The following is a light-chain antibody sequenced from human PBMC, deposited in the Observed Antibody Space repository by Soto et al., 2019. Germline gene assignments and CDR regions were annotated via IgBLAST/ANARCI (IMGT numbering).Light chain of an antibody. J-gene: IGKJ5*01. V-gene: IGKV1-33*01. CDR1: QDISNY. Sequence: DIQMTQSPSSLSASVGDRVTITCQASQDISNYLNWYQQKPGKAPKLLIYDASNLETGVPSRFSGSGSGTDFTFTISSLQPEDFAVYYCQQRSNWITLGQGTRLEIK. CDR3: QQRSNWIT. CDR2: DAS.